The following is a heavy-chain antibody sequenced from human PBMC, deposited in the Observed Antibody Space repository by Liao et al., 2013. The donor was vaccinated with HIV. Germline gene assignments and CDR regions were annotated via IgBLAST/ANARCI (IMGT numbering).Heavy chain of an antibody. CDR1: GGSINNHY. CDR3: AARITISGVAIPHALDI. V-gene: IGHV4-4*07. D-gene: IGHD3-3*01. CDR2: IYTSGNT. Sequence: QVQLQESGPGLVKPSETLSLTCAVSGGSINNHYWNWIRQPAGRGLEWIGCIYTSGNTNYNPSLKSRVTMSVDTSKNQFSLKLSSVTAADTAVYYCAARITISGVAIPHALDIWGQGTMVTVSS. J-gene: IGHJ3*02.